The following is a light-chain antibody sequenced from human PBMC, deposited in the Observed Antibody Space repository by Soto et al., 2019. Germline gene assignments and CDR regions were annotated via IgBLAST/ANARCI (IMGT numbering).Light chain of an antibody. CDR3: SSHAGATKV. Sequence: QSTLTPPPSAYGSLGQAVTISCTGTSSDVGGYNYVSWYQQYPGKAPRLMIYEVSKRPSGVPARFSGSKSGNTASLTISGLQAEDEADYYCSSHAGATKVFGTGTKVTVL. CDR1: SSDVGGYNY. CDR2: EVS. V-gene: IGLV2-8*01. J-gene: IGLJ1*01.